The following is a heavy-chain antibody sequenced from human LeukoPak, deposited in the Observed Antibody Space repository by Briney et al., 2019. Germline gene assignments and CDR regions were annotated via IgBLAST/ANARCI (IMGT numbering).Heavy chain of an antibody. V-gene: IGHV3-74*01. J-gene: IGHJ5*02. CDR1: GFTFSSYW. Sequence: GGSLRLSCAASGFTFSSYWMHWVRQAPGKGLVWVSRINTDGSSTSYADSVKGRFTISRDNAKNTLYLQMNSLRAEDTAVYYCAASRTRDWFDPWGLGTLVTVSS. CDR3: AASRTRDWFDP. CDR2: INTDGSST.